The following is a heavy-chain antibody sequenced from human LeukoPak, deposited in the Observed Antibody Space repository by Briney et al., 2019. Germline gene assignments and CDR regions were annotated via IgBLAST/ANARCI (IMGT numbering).Heavy chain of an antibody. Sequence: GASVKVSCKASGYTFTSYGISWVRQAPGQGLEWMGWISAYNGNTNYAQKLQGRVTMTTDTSTSTAYMELRSLRSDDTAVYYCARANPPVLRFLEWLPWGFGYFGYWGQGTLVTVSS. CDR1: GYTFTSYG. J-gene: IGHJ4*02. V-gene: IGHV1-18*01. D-gene: IGHD3-3*01. CDR2: ISAYNGNT. CDR3: ARANPPVLRFLEWLPWGFGYFGY.